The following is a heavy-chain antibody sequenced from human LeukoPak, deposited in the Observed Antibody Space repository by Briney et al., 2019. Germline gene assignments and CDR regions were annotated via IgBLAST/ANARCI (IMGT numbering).Heavy chain of an antibody. D-gene: IGHD3-10*01. CDR1: GYTFTSYD. Sequence: ASVKVSCKASGYTFTSYDINWVRQATGQGLEWMGWMNPNSGNTGYAQKFQGRVTITRNTSISTAYMELSSLRSEDTAVYYCARVGRGSQGGYYFDYWGQGTLVTVSS. J-gene: IGHJ4*02. V-gene: IGHV1-8*03. CDR3: ARVGRGSQGGYYFDY. CDR2: MNPNSGNT.